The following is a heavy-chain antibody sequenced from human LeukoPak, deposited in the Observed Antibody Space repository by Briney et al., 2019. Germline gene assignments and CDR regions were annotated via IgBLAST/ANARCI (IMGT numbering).Heavy chain of an antibody. CDR1: GFSFGSYP. J-gene: IGHJ4*02. Sequence: GGSLRLSCVVSGFSFGSYPMSWVRQAPGKGLEWVSVISETGDVTHYADSMKGRFTISRDNIKNTLNLQMNRLRAEDTAIYYCARDSSHYLGSSDYWGQGTLVTVSS. CDR3: ARDSSHYLGSSDY. D-gene: IGHD6-6*01. V-gene: IGHV3-23*01. CDR2: ISETGDVT.